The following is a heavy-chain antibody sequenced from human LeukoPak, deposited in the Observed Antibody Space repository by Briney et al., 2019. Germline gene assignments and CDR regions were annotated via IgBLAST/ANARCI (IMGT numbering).Heavy chain of an antibody. CDR1: GFTFSSYA. D-gene: IGHD6-19*01. Sequence: PGGSLRLSCAASGFTFSSYAMSWVRQAPGKGLEWVSTISGSGGSTYYADSVKGRITISRDNSKNTLYLQMNSLRAEDTAVYYCAKDGYSSGPGYFDYWGQGTLVTVSS. CDR2: ISGSGGST. V-gene: IGHV3-23*01. CDR3: AKDGYSSGPGYFDY. J-gene: IGHJ4*02.